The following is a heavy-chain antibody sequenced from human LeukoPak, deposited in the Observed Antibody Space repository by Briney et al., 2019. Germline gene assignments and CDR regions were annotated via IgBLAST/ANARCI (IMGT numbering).Heavy chain of an antibody. CDR2: INPNSGGT. D-gene: IGHD4-17*01. V-gene: IGHV1-2*06. J-gene: IGHJ4*02. Sequence: ASVKVSCKASGYTFTGYYMHWVRQAPGQGLEWMGRINPNSGGTNYAQKFQGRVTMTRDTSISTAYMELSRLRSDDTAVYYCAREDYGDYGLDYWGQGTLGTVSS. CDR1: GYTFTGYY. CDR3: AREDYGDYGLDY.